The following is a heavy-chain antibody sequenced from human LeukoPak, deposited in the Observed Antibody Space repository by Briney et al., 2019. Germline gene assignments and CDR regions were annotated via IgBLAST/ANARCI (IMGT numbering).Heavy chain of an antibody. CDR2: ITGSGDTT. D-gene: IGHD1-26*01. CDR1: GFTFSSHG. V-gene: IGHV3-23*01. J-gene: IGHJ4*02. CDR3: AKDTFRRPYSGTQSH. Sequence: GGSLRLSCEASGFTFSSHGMNWVRQAPGKGLEWVSAITGSGDTTYYADSVKGRFTISRDNSKNTLYLQMNSLRAEDTAVYYRAKDTFRRPYSGTQSHWGQGTLVTVSS.